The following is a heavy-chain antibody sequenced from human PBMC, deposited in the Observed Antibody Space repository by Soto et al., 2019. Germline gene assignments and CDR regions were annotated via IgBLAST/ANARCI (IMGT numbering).Heavy chain of an antibody. CDR3: ARVDGLAVAGSFDY. Sequence: EVQLVESGGGLVKPGGSLRLSCAASGFTFSSYSMNWVRQAPGKGLEWVSSISSSSSYIYYADSVKGRFTISRDNAKNSLYLQMNSLRAEDTAVYYCARVDGLAVAGSFDYWGQGTLVTVSS. CDR2: ISSSSSYI. CDR1: GFTFSSYS. D-gene: IGHD6-19*01. J-gene: IGHJ4*02. V-gene: IGHV3-21*01.